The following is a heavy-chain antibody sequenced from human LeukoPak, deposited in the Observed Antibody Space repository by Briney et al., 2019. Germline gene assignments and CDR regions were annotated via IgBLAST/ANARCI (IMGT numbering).Heavy chain of an antibody. CDR3: ARTKRERVEAWSGTFAY. CDR2: INQDGSGK. V-gene: IGHV3-7*01. Sequence: PGGSLRLSCAASGFTFSTYWMTWVRQAPGKGLEWVANINQDGSGKYYVDSVEGRFTISRDNAKNSLFLQMNSLRAEDTALYYCARTKRERVEAWSGTFAYWSQGTLVTVSS. D-gene: IGHD3-3*01. J-gene: IGHJ4*02. CDR1: GFTFSTYW.